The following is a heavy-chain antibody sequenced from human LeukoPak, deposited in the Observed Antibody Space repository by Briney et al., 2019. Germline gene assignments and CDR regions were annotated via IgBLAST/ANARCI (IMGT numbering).Heavy chain of an antibody. CDR2: FDPEDGET. CDR3: ARVKEYCGGDCYSFDY. D-gene: IGHD2-21*02. V-gene: IGHV1-24*01. J-gene: IGHJ4*02. CDR1: GYTLTELS. Sequence: ASVKVSCKVSGYTLTELSMHWVRQAPGKGLEWMGGFDPEDGETIYAQKFQGRVTMTEDTSTDTAYMELSSLRSEDTAVYYCARVKEYCGGDCYSFDYWGQGTLVTVSS.